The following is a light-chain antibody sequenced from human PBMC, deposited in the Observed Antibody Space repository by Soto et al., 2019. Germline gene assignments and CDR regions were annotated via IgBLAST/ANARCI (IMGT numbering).Light chain of an antibody. CDR1: QSVSSSY. CDR2: GAS. CDR3: QQYGSSPLA. V-gene: IGKV3-20*01. Sequence: EIVLTQSPGTLSLSPGERATLSCRASQSVSSSYLAWYQQKPGQAPRLLIYGASSRTTGIPDRFSGSGSGTDFTLTISRLEPEDLAVYYCQQYGSSPLAFGLGTRLEIK. J-gene: IGKJ5*01.